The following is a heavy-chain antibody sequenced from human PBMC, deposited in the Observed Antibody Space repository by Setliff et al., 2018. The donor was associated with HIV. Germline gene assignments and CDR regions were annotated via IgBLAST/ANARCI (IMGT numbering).Heavy chain of an antibody. Sequence: SETLSLTCTVSGPSINIHYWSWIRQSPGKGFEWIGYIYSTGSTNYNPSLQSRVTISMVASRNQFSLKVTSVTAADTAVYYCAAGIAVAGTDYYYYGMDVWGQGTTVTVSS. J-gene: IGHJ6*02. D-gene: IGHD6-19*01. CDR1: GPSINIHY. V-gene: IGHV4-59*11. CDR3: AAGIAVAGTDYYYYGMDV. CDR2: IYSTGST.